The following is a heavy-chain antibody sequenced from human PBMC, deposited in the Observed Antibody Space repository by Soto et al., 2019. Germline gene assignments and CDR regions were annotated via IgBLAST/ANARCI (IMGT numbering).Heavy chain of an antibody. V-gene: IGHV3-74*01. CDR1: GFTISSYW. D-gene: IGHD3-10*01. Sequence: TGGSLRLSCAASGFTISSYWMHWVRQAPGKGLVWVSRINSDGSSTSYADSVKGRFTISRDNAKNTLYLQMNSLRAEDTAVYYCERGPLGSGSYYHDYWGQGTLVTAPQ. CDR2: INSDGSST. J-gene: IGHJ4*02. CDR3: ERGPLGSGSYYHDY.